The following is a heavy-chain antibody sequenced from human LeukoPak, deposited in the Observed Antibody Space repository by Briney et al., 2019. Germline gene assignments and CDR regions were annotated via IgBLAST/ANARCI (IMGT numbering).Heavy chain of an antibody. CDR2: IFSNGDT. D-gene: IGHD5-24*01. J-gene: IGHJ4*02. CDR3: TRDQMNY. V-gene: IGHV3-53*01. Sequence: PGGSLRLSCTASEFTVSRNYMLWVRQAPGKGLEWVSLIFSNGDTHCADSVKDRFTISRDTSKNTVYLQMNSLRVEDTAMYYCTRDQMNYWGQGTLVTVSS. CDR1: EFTVSRNY.